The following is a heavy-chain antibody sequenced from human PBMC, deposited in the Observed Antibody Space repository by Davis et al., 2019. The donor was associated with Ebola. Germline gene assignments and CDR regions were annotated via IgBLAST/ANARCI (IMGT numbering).Heavy chain of an antibody. CDR2: IKRTIEGGPT. V-gene: IGHV3-15*07. Sequence: PGGSLRLSCAASNLTLSDVWMNWVRQAPGKGLEWVGRIKRTIEGGPTDYAAPVKGRFTISRDDAKNTMYLQMNSLKTEDTAVYYCTTDISIVVAARGFYDSWGQGTLVSVSS. J-gene: IGHJ4*02. CDR1: NLTLSDVW. D-gene: IGHD2-15*01. CDR3: TTDISIVVAARGFYDS.